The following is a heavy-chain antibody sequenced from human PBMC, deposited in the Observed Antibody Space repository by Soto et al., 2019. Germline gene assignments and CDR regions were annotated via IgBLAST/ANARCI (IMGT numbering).Heavy chain of an antibody. CDR3: AKGVSVWGPADY. CDR2: ISGGDGST. J-gene: IGHJ4*02. V-gene: IGHV3-23*01. D-gene: IGHD3-16*01. Sequence: EVQLLESGGGLVQPGGSLRLSCAASGFTFSSYAMSWVRQAPGKGLEWVSAISGGDGSTYYADSVKGRFTISRDNSKNTLFLEMNSLRAEDTAIYYCAKGVSVWGPADYWGQGTLVTVSS. CDR1: GFTFSSYA.